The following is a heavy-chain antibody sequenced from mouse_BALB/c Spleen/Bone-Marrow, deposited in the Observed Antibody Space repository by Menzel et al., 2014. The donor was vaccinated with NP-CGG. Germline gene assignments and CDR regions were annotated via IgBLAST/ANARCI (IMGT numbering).Heavy chain of an antibody. J-gene: IGHJ3*01. V-gene: IGHV1S126*01. CDR2: IDPSDSET. CDR3: ASPSDGNPFAY. Sequence: VQLQQSGPQLVRPGASVKISCKAPGYSFTSYWMHWVKQRPGQGLEWIGMIDPSDSETRLNQKFKDKATLTVDKSSSPAYMQLSSPTSEDSAVYYCASPSDGNPFAYWGQGALVTVSA. D-gene: IGHD2-1*01. CDR1: GYSFTSYW.